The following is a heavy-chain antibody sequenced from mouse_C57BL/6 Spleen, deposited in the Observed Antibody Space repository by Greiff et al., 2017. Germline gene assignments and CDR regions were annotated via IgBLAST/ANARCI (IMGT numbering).Heavy chain of an antibody. Sequence: QVHVKQPGTELVKPGASVKLSCKASGYTFTSYWMHWVKQRPGQGLEWIGNINPSNGGTNYNEKFKSKATLTVDKSSSTAYMQLSSLTSEDSAVYYCARSAVSYGSSLGYWGQGTTLTVSS. D-gene: IGHD1-1*01. V-gene: IGHV1-53*01. J-gene: IGHJ2*01. CDR2: INPSNGGT. CDR3: ARSAVSYGSSLGY. CDR1: GYTFTSYW.